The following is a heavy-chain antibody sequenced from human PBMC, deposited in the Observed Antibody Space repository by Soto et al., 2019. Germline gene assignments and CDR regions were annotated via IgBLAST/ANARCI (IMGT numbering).Heavy chain of an antibody. V-gene: IGHV1-18*04. D-gene: IGHD3-10*01. CDR3: ARARNVLLWFGESGAFDY. Sequence: QVQLVQSGAEVKKPGASVKVSCKASGYTFTSYGISWVRQAPGQGLEWMGWISAYNGNTNYAQKLQGRVTMTTDTSTSTAYMELMSLRSDDTAVYYGARARNVLLWFGESGAFDYWGQGTLVTVSS. CDR2: ISAYNGNT. CDR1: GYTFTSYG. J-gene: IGHJ4*02.